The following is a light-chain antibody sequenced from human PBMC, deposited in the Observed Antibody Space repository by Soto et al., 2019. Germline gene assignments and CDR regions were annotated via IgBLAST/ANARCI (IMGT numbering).Light chain of an antibody. CDR1: QSVSSSY. J-gene: IGKJ2*01. CDR2: GAS. Sequence: EIVLTQSPGTLSLSPGERATLSCRASQSVSSSYLAWYQQKPGQAPRLLIYGASSRATGIPDRFSGSGSGTDFTLTISRLEPEDFAVYYCQQYGSSSYTFGQGTQLGIK. V-gene: IGKV3-20*01. CDR3: QQYGSSSYT.